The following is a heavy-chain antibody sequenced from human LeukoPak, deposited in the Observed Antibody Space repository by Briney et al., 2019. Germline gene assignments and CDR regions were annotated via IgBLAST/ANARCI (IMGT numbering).Heavy chain of an antibody. CDR1: GFTFSSSA. V-gene: IGHV3-64*01. CDR3: ARDYYYYDSSGCLDY. J-gene: IGHJ4*02. CDR2: ISSNGGST. D-gene: IGHD3-22*01. Sequence: LGGSLRLSCAASGFTFSSSAMHWVRQAPGKGLEYVSAISSNGGSTYYANSVKGRFTISRDNSKNTLYLQMGSLRAEDMAVYYCARDYYYYDSSGCLDYWGQGTLVTVSS.